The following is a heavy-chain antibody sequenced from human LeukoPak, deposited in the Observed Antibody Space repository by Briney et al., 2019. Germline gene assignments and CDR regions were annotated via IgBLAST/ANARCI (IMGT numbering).Heavy chain of an antibody. J-gene: IGHJ5*02. Sequence: KPSETLSLTCTVSGDSISSYYWSWIRQPPGKGLEWIGYIYYSGSTNYNPSLKSRVTISVDTSKNQFSLKLSSVTAADTAVYYCAREATYYDFWSGYFAVNWFDPWGQGTLVTVSS. CDR1: GDSISSYY. D-gene: IGHD3-3*01. CDR2: IYYSGST. CDR3: AREATYYDFWSGYFAVNWFDP. V-gene: IGHV4-59*01.